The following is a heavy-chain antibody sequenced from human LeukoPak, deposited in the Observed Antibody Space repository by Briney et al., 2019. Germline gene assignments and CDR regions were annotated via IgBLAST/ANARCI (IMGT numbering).Heavy chain of an antibody. J-gene: IGHJ4*02. CDR1: GFTFSSYG. V-gene: IGHV3-23*01. CDR3: AKDTRLWTVGAGDY. Sequence: PGGSLRLSCAASGFTFSSYGMNWVREAPGKGLEWVSAISGRGDSTYYADCVKGRFNISRENSKNTLYLQMNSLRAEDTAVYYCAKDTRLWTVGAGDYWGQGTLVTVSS. D-gene: IGHD1-26*01. CDR2: ISGRGDST.